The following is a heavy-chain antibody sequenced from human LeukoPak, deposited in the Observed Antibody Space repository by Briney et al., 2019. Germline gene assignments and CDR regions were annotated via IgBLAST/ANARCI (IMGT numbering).Heavy chain of an antibody. CDR3: AKVVAVAGGVYYYYGMDV. V-gene: IGHV3-30*18. CDR2: TSYDGSDK. J-gene: IGHJ6*02. CDR1: GFTFSNSG. Sequence: GRSLRLSCAGSGFTFSNSGMHWVRQAPGKGLEWVAVTSYDGSDKYYADSVKGRFTISRDNSKNTLYLQMNSLRPEDTAVYYCAKVVAVAGGVYYYYGMDVWGQGTTVTVSS. D-gene: IGHD6-19*01.